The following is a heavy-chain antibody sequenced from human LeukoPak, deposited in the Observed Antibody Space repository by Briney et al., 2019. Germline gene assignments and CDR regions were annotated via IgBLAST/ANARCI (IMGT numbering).Heavy chain of an antibody. CDR2: IYYSGST. CDR1: GGSISSSSYY. J-gene: IGHJ4*02. V-gene: IGHV4-39*07. Sequence: PSETLSLTCTVSGGSISSSSYYWGWIRQPPGKGLEWIGSIYYSGSTYYNPSLKSRVTISVDTSKNQFSLKLSSVTAADTAVYYCARLSSGYYWLFDYWGQGTLVTVSS. CDR3: ARLSSGYYWLFDY. D-gene: IGHD3-22*01.